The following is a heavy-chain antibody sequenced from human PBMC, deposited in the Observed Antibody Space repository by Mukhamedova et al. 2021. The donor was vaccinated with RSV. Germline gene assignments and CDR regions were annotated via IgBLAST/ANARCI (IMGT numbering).Heavy chain of an antibody. D-gene: IGHD1-26*01. V-gene: IGHV5-51*01. J-gene: IGHJ3*02. Sequence: EYMGIIYPGDSDTRYSPSFQGQVTISADKSISTAYLQWSSLKASDTAMYYCARLSLGSKQTFDIWGQGTMVTVSS. CDR3: ARLSLGSKQTFDI. CDR2: IYPGDSDT.